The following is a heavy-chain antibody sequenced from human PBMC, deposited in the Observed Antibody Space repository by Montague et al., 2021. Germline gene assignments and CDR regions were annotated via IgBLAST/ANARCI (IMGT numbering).Heavy chain of an antibody. CDR1: GFTFSSYW. CDR2: INSDGSNT. CDR3: ASHAYNGSSPLDY. Sequence: SLRLSCAASGFTFSSYWMHWVRQAPGKGLVWVSRINSDGSNTGYADSVKGRFTVSRENAKNTLYLQMNNLRAEDTAVYYCASHAYNGSSPLDYWGQGTLVTVSS. J-gene: IGHJ4*02. V-gene: IGHV3-74*01. D-gene: IGHD1-26*01.